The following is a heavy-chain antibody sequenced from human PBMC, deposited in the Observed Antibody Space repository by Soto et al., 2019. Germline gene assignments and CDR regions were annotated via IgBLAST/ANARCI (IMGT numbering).Heavy chain of an antibody. J-gene: IGHJ4*02. Sequence: PSETLSLTCAVYGGSFSGYYWSWIRQPPGKGLEWIGEINHSGSTNYNPSLKSRVTISVDTSKNQFSLKLSSVTAADTAVYYCARAYSSSWYDFDYWGQGTLVTVSS. CDR3: ARAYSSSWYDFDY. CDR1: GGSFSGYY. V-gene: IGHV4-34*01. CDR2: INHSGST. D-gene: IGHD6-13*01.